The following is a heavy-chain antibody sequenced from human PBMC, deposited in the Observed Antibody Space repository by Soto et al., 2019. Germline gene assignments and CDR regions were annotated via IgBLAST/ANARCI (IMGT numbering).Heavy chain of an antibody. D-gene: IGHD3-22*01. CDR1: GGSISSGGYY. CDR3: ASSRGDLHYDSSGYYPY. Sequence: PSETLSLTCTVSGGSISSGGYYWSWIRQHPGKGLEWIGYIYYSGSTYYNPSLKSRVTISVDTSKNQFSLKLSSVTAADTAVYYCASSRGDLHYDSSGYYPYWGQGTLVTVSS. V-gene: IGHV4-31*03. CDR2: IYYSGST. J-gene: IGHJ4*02.